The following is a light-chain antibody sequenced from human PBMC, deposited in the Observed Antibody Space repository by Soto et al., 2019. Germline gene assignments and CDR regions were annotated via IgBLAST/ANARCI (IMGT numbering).Light chain of an antibody. Sequence: EIVLTQSPGTLSLSPGERATLSCRASQSVRTFLTWYQQKPGQAPRLLIYGASNRATGIPDRFSGGGSGTDFTLTISRLEPEDFAVYYCQQYGHSPPYTFGQGTKVDIK. V-gene: IGKV3-20*01. CDR2: GAS. J-gene: IGKJ2*01. CDR3: QQYGHSPPYT. CDR1: QSVRTF.